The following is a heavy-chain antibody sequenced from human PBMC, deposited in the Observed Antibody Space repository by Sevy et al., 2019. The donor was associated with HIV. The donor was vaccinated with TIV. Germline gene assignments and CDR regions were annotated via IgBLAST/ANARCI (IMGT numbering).Heavy chain of an antibody. CDR3: ARESVLITGNGAIHDAADI. J-gene: IGHJ3*02. D-gene: IGHD3-16*01. Sequence: GGSLRLSCAASGFTFSGYYMTWVRQAPGKGLEWVANIKQDGSDKYYVDSVKGRFTISRDNAKNSLYLQMNSLRVEDTAVYYCARESVLITGNGAIHDAADIWGQGTMVTVSS. CDR2: IKQDGSDK. CDR1: GFTFSGYY. V-gene: IGHV3-7*01.